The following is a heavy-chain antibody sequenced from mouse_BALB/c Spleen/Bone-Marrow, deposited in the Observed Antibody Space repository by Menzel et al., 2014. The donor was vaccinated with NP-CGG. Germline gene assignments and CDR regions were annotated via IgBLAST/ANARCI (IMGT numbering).Heavy chain of an antibody. D-gene: IGHD3-3*01. J-gene: IGHJ1*01. CDR1: DYTFIYYA. CDR3: AREGDMNMDV. V-gene: IGHV1S137*01. Sequence: HVHVKQSGAELVWPGVSVKLYCMGFDYTFIYYAMHWVKQSHAKSLERIGVIRFYLGDACLNQNFKGKATMNGDKSSSKVYMKLARLTAKDSAIYYCAREGDMNMDVWGAGTTVTVSS. CDR2: IRFYLGDA.